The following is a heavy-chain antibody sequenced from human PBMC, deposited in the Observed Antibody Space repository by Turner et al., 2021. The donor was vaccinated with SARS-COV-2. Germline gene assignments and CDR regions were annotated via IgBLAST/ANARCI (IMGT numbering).Heavy chain of an antibody. CDR2: INSDGSGT. CDR1: GFTFSSYW. Sequence: EVQLVESGGGLVKPGGSLRLSCAASGFTFSSYWMHWVRQAPGKGLVWVSRINSDGSGTTYADSVKGRFTISRDNAKNTLYLRMNSLRADDTAVYYCASGGSWAYAMDVWGQGTTVTVSS. V-gene: IGHV3-74*02. J-gene: IGHJ6*02. D-gene: IGHD2-15*01. CDR3: ASGGSWAYAMDV.